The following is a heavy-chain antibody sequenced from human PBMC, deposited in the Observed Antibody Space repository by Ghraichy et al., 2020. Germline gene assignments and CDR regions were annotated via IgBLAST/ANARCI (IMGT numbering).Heavy chain of an antibody. Sequence: GGSLRLSCAASGFTFSSYGMHWVRQAPGKGLEWVAFIRYDGSNKYYADSVKGRFTISRDNSKNTLYLQMNSLRAEDTAVYYCAKDGILYYYDSSGYYPTFDYWGQGTLVTVSS. CDR3: AKDGILYYYDSSGYYPTFDY. CDR1: GFTFSSYG. CDR2: IRYDGSNK. J-gene: IGHJ4*02. D-gene: IGHD3-22*01. V-gene: IGHV3-30*02.